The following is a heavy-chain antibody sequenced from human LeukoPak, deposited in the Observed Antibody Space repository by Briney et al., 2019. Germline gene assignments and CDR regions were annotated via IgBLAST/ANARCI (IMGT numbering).Heavy chain of an antibody. CDR3: ARDGHGASWYY. J-gene: IGHJ4*02. D-gene: IGHD6-13*01. Sequence: GGSLRLSCAAPGFTFSSYWMSWVRQAPGKGLEWVANIKQDGSEKYYVDSVKGRFTISRDNAKNSLYLQMNSLGVDDTAVYYCARDGHGASWYYWGQGTLVTVSS. CDR1: GFTFSSYW. V-gene: IGHV3-7*01. CDR2: IKQDGSEK.